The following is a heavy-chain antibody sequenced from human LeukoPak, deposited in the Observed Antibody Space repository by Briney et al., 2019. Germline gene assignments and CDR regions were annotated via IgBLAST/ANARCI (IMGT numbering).Heavy chain of an antibody. CDR1: GFTFSSYW. D-gene: IGHD3/OR15-3a*01. V-gene: IGHV3-74*01. J-gene: IGHJ4*02. Sequence: GGSLRLSCAASGFTFSSYWMHWVRQAPGKGLVWVSRINGDGSSTSYADSVKGRFTISRDNAKNTLYLQMNSLRLEDTAVYYCARTGLGMYSFDYWGQGILVTVSS. CDR3: ARTGLGMYSFDY. CDR2: INGDGSST.